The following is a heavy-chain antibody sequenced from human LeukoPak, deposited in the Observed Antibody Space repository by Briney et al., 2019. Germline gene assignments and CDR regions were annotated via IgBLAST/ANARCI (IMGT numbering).Heavy chain of an antibody. J-gene: IGHJ4*02. CDR2: IYYSGST. CDR1: GGFVSSNY. V-gene: IGHV4-59*08. Sequence: PSETLSLTCTVSGGFVSSNYWSWIRQPPGKGLEWIGYIYYSGSTNYNPSLKSRITISVDTSKNQFSLQLSSVTAADTAVYYCTRLRGDGYNDYWGQGALVTVSS. CDR3: TRLRGDGYNDY. D-gene: IGHD5-24*01.